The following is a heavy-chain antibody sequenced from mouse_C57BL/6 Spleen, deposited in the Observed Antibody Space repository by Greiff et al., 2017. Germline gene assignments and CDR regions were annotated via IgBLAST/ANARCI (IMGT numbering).Heavy chain of an antibody. J-gene: IGHJ4*01. CDR1: GYSFTSYY. CDR3: ARGDYDVKDAMDD. V-gene: IGHV1-66*01. CDR2: IYPGSGNT. D-gene: IGHD2-4*01. Sequence: VQLQQSGPELVKPGASVKISCKASGYSFTSYYIHWVKQRPGQGLEWIGWIYPGSGNTKYNEKFKGKATLTADTSSSTAYMQLSSLTSEDSAVYYCARGDYDVKDAMDDWGQGTSVTVSS.